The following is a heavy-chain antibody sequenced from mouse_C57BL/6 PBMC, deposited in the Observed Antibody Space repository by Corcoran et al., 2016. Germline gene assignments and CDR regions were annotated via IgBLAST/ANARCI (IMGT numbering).Heavy chain of an antibody. D-gene: IGHD2-5*01. CDR3: ARRGSNFSFDY. J-gene: IGHJ2*01. V-gene: IGHV1-63*01. Sequence: QVQLQQSGAELVRPGTSVKMSCKASGYTFTNYWIGWAKQRPGHGLEWIGDIYPGGGYTNYNEKFKGKATLTADKSSSTAYMQFSSLTSEDYAIYYCARRGSNFSFDYWGQGTTLTVSS. CDR2: IYPGGGYT. CDR1: GYTFTNYW.